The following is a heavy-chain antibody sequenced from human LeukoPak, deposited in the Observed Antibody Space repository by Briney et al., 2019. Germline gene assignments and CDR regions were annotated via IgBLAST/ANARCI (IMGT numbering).Heavy chain of an antibody. J-gene: IGHJ4*02. CDR2: ISSSSSYI. CDR1: GFTFSSYS. D-gene: IGHD1-1*01. CDR3: ARVYNWNDPFDY. V-gene: IGHV3-21*01. Sequence: GGSLRLSCAAPGFTFSSYSMNWVRQAPGKGLEWVSSISSSSSYIYYADSVKGRFTISGDNAKNSLYLQMNSLRAEDTAVYYCARVYNWNDPFDYWGQGTLVTVSS.